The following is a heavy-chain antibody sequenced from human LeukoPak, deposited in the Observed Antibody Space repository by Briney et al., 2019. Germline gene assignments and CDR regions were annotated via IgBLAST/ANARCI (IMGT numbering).Heavy chain of an antibody. CDR1: GGSISSYY. V-gene: IGHV4-59*01. Sequence: SETLSLTCTVSGGSISSYYGSWVRQPPGKGLEWIGYIYHSGSTNYNPSLKSRATISEDTSKNQFSRKLRSVTAADTAVYYCARDLAAVGTIDPWGQGTLVTVSS. CDR3: ARDLAAVGTIDP. J-gene: IGHJ5*02. CDR2: IYHSGST. D-gene: IGHD6-13*01.